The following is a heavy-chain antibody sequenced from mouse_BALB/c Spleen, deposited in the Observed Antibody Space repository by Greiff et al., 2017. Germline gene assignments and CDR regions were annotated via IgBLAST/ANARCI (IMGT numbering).Heavy chain of an antibody. V-gene: IGHV2-6-7*01. Sequence: VKLMESGPGLVAPSQSLSITCTVSGFSLTGYGVNWVRQPPGKGLEWLGMIWGDGSTDYNSALKSRLSISKDNSKSQVFLKMNSLQTDDTARYYCARGGWLLRNYYAMDYWGQGTSVTVSS. D-gene: IGHD2-3*01. CDR3: ARGGWLLRNYYAMDY. CDR2: IWGDGST. J-gene: IGHJ4*01. CDR1: GFSLTGYG.